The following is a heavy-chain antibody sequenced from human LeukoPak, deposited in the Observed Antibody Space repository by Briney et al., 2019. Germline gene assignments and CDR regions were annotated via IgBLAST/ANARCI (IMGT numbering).Heavy chain of an antibody. V-gene: IGHV3-48*03. J-gene: IGHJ5*01. CDR1: GFTLSTNA. Sequence: GGSLRLSCLTSGFTLSTNAMSWVRQAPGKGLEWVSYSSTTGHQTNYADSVKGRFTISRDHAKNSVYLQMNSLRAEDTAVYYCTRWACAGTSCYVLDSWGQGTPVTVSS. CDR2: SSTTGHQT. D-gene: IGHD2-2*01. CDR3: TRWACAGTSCYVLDS.